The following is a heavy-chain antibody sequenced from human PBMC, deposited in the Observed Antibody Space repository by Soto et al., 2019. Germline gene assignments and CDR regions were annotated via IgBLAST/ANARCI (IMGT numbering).Heavy chain of an antibody. CDR3: ASATGSILTGCFDY. J-gene: IGHJ4*02. CDR2: IIPIFGTA. D-gene: IGHD3-9*01. V-gene: IGHV1-69*13. CDR1: GGTFSSYA. Sequence: GASVKVSCKASGGTFSSYAISWVRQAPGQGLEWMGGIIPIFGTANYAQKFQGRVTITADESTSTAYMELSSLRSEDTAVYYCASATGSILTGCFDYWGQGTLVTVSS.